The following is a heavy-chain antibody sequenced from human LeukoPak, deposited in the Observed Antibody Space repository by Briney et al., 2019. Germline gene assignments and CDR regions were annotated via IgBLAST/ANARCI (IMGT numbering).Heavy chain of an antibody. Sequence: GGSLRLSCEASGFTFRPFAMSWVRQAPGKGLEWLSGISASGHYIYQADSVKGRFTISRDNSKNTLYIEINSLRVEDTAVYYCARDGSWGDYQFFFYMDVWGKGTTVTVSS. CDR2: ISASGHYI. D-gene: IGHD2-2*01. CDR3: ARDGSWGDYQFFFYMDV. V-gene: IGHV3-23*01. J-gene: IGHJ6*03. CDR1: GFTFRPFA.